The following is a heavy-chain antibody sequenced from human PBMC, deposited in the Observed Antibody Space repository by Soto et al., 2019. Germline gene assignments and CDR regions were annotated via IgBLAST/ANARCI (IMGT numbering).Heavy chain of an antibody. CDR3: ARDSYYYDSSGSFDY. Sequence: ALVKVSCKASGGTFSSYAISWVRQAPGQGLEWMGGIIPIFGTANYAQKFQGRVTITADESTSTAYMELSSLRSEDTAVYYCARDSYYYDSSGSFDYWGQGTLVTVSS. CDR2: IIPIFGTA. CDR1: GGTFSSYA. J-gene: IGHJ4*02. D-gene: IGHD3-22*01. V-gene: IGHV1-69*13.